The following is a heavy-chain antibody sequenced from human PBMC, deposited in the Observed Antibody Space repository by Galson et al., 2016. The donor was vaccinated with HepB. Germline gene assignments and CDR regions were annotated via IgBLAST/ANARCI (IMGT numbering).Heavy chain of an antibody. V-gene: IGHV2-70*04. CDR3: ERSTWYPFAFDF. J-gene: IGHJ3*01. D-gene: IGHD2-15*01. Sequence: PALVKPTQTLTLTCTFSGFSLRTTTMRVSWIRQPPGKALEWLARIDWDDEKFYSASLKSRLTISKDTSKNQVVLTMTNVDPVDTATYYCERSTWYPFAFDFWGQGIMVTVSS. CDR2: IDWDDEK. CDR1: GFSLRTTTMR.